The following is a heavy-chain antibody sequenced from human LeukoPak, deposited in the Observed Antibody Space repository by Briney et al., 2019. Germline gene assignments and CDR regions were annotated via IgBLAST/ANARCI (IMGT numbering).Heavy chain of an antibody. CDR1: GFTFSSFG. CDR3: ANIHGDYGRLGYYYTMDV. CDR2: ISYDGSNK. V-gene: IGHV3-30*18. D-gene: IGHD4-17*01. J-gene: IGHJ6*02. Sequence: GRFLRLSCAASGFTFSSFGMHWVRQAPGKGLEWVAVISYDGSNKYYADSVKGRFTISRDNSKNTLSLQMNSLRAEDTAVYYCANIHGDYGRLGYYYTMDVWGQGTTVTVSS.